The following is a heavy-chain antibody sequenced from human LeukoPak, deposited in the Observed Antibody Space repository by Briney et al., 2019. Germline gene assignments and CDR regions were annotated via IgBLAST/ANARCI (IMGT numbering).Heavy chain of an antibody. V-gene: IGHV3-23*01. Sequence: GGSLILSCAASGFTSGIYAMSWVRQAPGKGLEWVSAFSGGGDSFYADSVKGRFTISRDTSNKILYLRMSSLRAEDTAVYYCARDQYDTWSRRGNFDSWGQGTLVIVSS. J-gene: IGHJ4*02. D-gene: IGHD3/OR15-3a*01. CDR2: FSGGGDS. CDR1: GFTSGIYA. CDR3: ARDQYDTWSRRGNFDS.